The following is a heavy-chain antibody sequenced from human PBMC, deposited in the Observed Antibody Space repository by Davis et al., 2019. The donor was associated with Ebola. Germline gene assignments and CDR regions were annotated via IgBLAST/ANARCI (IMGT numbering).Heavy chain of an antibody. CDR1: GYTFTSYG. V-gene: IGHV1-18*04. D-gene: IGHD2-2*01. J-gene: IGHJ5*02. CDR2: ISAYNGNT. Sequence: ASVKVSCKASGYTFTSYGISWVRQAPGQGLEWMGWISAYNGNTNYAQKLQGRVTMTTDTSTSTAYMELRSLRSDDTAVYYCAREPYCSSTSCYRWFDPWGQGTLVTVSS. CDR3: AREPYCSSTSCYRWFDP.